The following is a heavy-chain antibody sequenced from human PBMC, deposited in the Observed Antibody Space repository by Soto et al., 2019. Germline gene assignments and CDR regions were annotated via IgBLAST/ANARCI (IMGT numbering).Heavy chain of an antibody. V-gene: IGHV4-59*01. CDR3: ARGVAATAHDY. J-gene: IGHJ4*02. CDR2: FYYSGST. D-gene: IGHD2-15*01. Sequence: SETLSLTCTVSGGSISGYYWSWIRQPPGKGLEWIGFFYYSGSTTYNPSLKSRLTISVDTSKNQFSLKLSSVTAADTAVYYCARGVAATAHDYWDQGTLVTVSS. CDR1: GGSISGYY.